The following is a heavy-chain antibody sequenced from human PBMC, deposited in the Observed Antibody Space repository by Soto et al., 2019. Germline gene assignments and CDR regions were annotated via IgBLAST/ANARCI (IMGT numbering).Heavy chain of an antibody. CDR3: ARDFNYYTMDV. J-gene: IGHJ6*02. CDR2: INPNSGVT. CDR1: GYTFTGEY. V-gene: IGHV1-2*02. Sequence: QVQLVQSGAEVKKPGASVKVSCQASGYTFTGEYMHWVRQAPGQGLEWLGRINPNSGVTNYAQNFEGRVTMTRDTSTSTAYMEMSRLRFDDTAVYYCARDFNYYTMDVWGQWTTVTVSS.